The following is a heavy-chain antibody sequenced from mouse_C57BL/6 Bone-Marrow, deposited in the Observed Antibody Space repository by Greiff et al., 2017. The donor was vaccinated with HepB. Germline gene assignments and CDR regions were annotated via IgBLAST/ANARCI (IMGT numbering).Heavy chain of an antibody. CDR2: IRLKSDNYAT. V-gene: IGHV6-3*01. CDR3: TELGLQRDY. CDR1: GFTFSNYW. J-gene: IGHJ2*01. Sequence: EVQGVESGGGLVQPGGSMKLSCVASGFTFSNYWMNWVRQSPEKGLEWVAQIRLKSDNYATHYAESVKGRFTISRDDSKSSVYLQMNNLRAEDTGIYYCTELGLQRDYWGQGTTLTVSS. D-gene: IGHD2-2*01.